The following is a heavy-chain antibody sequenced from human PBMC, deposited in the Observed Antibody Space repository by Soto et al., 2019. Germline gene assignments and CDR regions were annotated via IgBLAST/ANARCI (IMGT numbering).Heavy chain of an antibody. CDR1: GGSVSSGNYY. D-gene: IGHD1-26*01. CDR2: MSYRGGT. CDR3: AGIVAGGNWPTFDY. J-gene: IGHJ4*02. Sequence: SETLSLTCAVYGGSVSSGNYYWSWIRQPPGKGLEWIGEMSYRGGTHFNPSLKSRVTISVDTSKSQFSLKLSSVTAADTAVYYCAGIVAGGNWPTFDYWGQGTLVTVSS. V-gene: IGHV4-61*01.